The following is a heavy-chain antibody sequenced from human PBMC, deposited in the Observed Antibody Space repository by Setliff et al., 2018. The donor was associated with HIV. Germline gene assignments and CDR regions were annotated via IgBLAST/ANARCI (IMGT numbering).Heavy chain of an antibody. CDR2: IYYSGNT. CDR3: ARDPPGYGDSNDF. J-gene: IGHJ4*02. CDR1: GGSVGSGSYY. Sequence: SETLSLTCTVSGGSVGSGSYYWSWIRQPPGKGLEWIGYIYYSGNTNYNPSLKSRVTLSIDTSKDQFSLNLHSVTAADTAVYYCARDPPGYGDSNDFWGQGTLVTVSS. D-gene: IGHD4-17*01. V-gene: IGHV4-61*01.